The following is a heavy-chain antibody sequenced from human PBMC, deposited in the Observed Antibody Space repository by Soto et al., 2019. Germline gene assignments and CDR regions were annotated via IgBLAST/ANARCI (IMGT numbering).Heavy chain of an antibody. D-gene: IGHD2-2*01. CDR2: IIPIFGTA. CDR1: GGTFSSYA. CDR3: ARGFVRGYCSSTSCPYYYGMDV. J-gene: IGHJ6*02. V-gene: IGHV1-69*13. Sequence: GASVKVSCKASGGTFSSYAISWVRQAPGQGLEWMGGIIPIFGTANYAQKFLGRVTITADESTSTAYMELSSLRSEDTAVYYCARGFVRGYCSSTSCPYYYGMDVWGQRTTVTVSS.